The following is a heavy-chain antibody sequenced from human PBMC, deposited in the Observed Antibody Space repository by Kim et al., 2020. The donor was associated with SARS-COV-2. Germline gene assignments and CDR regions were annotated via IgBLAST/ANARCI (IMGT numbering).Heavy chain of an antibody. CDR3: ARDQPYYDFWSGPPGYGMDV. J-gene: IGHJ6*02. V-gene: IGHV1-46*01. CDR2: INPSGGST. CDR1: GYTFTSYY. Sequence: ASVKVSCKASGYTFTSYYMHWVRQAPGQGLEWMGIINPSGGSTSYAQKFQGRVTMTRDTSTSTVYMELSSLRSGDTAVYYCARDQPYYDFWSGPPGYGMDVWGQGTTVTVSS. D-gene: IGHD3-3*01.